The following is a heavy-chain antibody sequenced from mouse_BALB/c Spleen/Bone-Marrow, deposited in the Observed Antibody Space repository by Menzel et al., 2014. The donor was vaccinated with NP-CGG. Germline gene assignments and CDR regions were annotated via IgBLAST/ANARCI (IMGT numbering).Heavy chain of an antibody. D-gene: IGHD1-2*01. V-gene: IGHV1-26*01. CDR1: GYTFTEYT. Sequence: EVQLQQSGPELVEPGASVKISCKTSGYTFTEYTMHWVKQSHGKSLVWIGGINPNNGGTSYNQKFKGKATLTVDKSSSTAYMELRSLTSEDSAVYYCARKPYGYQYYFDYWGQGTTLTVSS. CDR2: INPNNGGT. CDR3: ARKPYGYQYYFDY. J-gene: IGHJ2*01.